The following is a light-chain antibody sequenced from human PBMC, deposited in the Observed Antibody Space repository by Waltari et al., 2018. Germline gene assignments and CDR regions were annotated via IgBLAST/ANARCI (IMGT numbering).Light chain of an antibody. CDR1: QSFSDN. Sequence: EKVMTQSPATLSVSPGDVVTPSCRASQSFSDNFAWYQHIPGQTPRILTYGASPRASGIPARFSCSGSGTEFTLTISGLQSEDRALYYCQQYNDWYSFGQGTKLEIK. CDR2: GAS. J-gene: IGKJ2*03. CDR3: QQYNDWYS. V-gene: IGKV3-15*01.